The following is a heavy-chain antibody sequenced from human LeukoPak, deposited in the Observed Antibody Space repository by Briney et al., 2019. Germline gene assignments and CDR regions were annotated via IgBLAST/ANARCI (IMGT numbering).Heavy chain of an antibody. J-gene: IGHJ2*01. CDR1: GGSISSYY. CDR2: IYYSGST. V-gene: IGHV4-59*01. CDR3: ARAGVVSNPNSYWYFDL. Sequence: PSETLSLTCTDSGGSISSYYWSWIRQPPGKGLEWIGYIYYSGSTNYNASLESRVTISVDTSKNQFSLKLSSVTAADTAVYYCARAGVVSNPNSYWYFDLWGRGTLVTVSS. D-gene: IGHD3-3*01.